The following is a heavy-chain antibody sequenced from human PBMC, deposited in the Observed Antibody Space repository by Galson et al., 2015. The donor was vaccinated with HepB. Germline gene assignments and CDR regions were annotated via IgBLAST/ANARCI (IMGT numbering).Heavy chain of an antibody. J-gene: IGHJ3*01. CDR3: AKDITMSRTSSALDV. CDR1: GFTLSNFP. D-gene: IGHD3-3*01. CDR2: IHDNGLGKLFT. V-gene: IGHV3-23*01. Sequence: LRLSCAASGFTLSNFPMNWVRQASGKGLEWVSSIHDNGLGKLFTYYADSVKGRFTISRDEAQNTLYLQMTSLRAEDTATYYCAKDITMSRTSSALDVWGLGTVVTVST.